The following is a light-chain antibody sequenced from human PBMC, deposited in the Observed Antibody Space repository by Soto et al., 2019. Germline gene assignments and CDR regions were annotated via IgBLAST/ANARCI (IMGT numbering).Light chain of an antibody. J-gene: IGLJ3*02. Sequence: QSALTQPASVSGSPGQSITISCTGTSSDVGGYNYVSWYQHHPGKAPKLLIYEVTNRPSGVSTRFSGSKSANTASLTISGLQPEDEASYYCASYTRVDSWVFGGGTKLTVL. V-gene: IGLV2-14*01. CDR3: ASYTRVDSWV. CDR2: EVT. CDR1: SSDVGGYNY.